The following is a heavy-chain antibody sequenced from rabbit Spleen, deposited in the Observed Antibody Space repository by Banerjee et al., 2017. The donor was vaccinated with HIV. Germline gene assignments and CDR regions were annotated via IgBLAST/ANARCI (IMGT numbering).Heavy chain of an antibody. CDR2: IASGSSGST. D-gene: IGHD8-1*01. J-gene: IGHJ3*01. Sequence: QSLEESGGDLVKPGASLTLTCTASGFSFSSIDYMCWVRQAPGKGLEWIACIASGSSGSTYYASWAKGRFTGSKTSSTTVTLQMTSLTAADTATYFCARDAGTSFSTYGMDLWGQGTLVTVS. CDR1: GFSFSSIDY. V-gene: IGHV1S40*01. CDR3: ARDAGTSFSTYGMDL.